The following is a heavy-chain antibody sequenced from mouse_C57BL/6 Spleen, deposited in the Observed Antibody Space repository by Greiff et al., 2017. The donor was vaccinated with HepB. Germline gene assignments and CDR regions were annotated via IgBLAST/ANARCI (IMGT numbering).Heavy chain of an antibody. Sequence: EVKLVESVAELVRPGASVKLSCTASGFNIKNTYMHWVKQRPEQGLEWIGRIDPANGNTKYAPKFQGKATITADTSSNTAYLQLSSLTSEDTAIYYCARPADYYGSSLYYYAMDYWGQGTSVTVSS. CDR2: IDPANGNT. CDR1: GFNIKNTY. CDR3: ARPADYYGSSLYYYAMDY. D-gene: IGHD1-1*01. J-gene: IGHJ4*01. V-gene: IGHV14-3*01.